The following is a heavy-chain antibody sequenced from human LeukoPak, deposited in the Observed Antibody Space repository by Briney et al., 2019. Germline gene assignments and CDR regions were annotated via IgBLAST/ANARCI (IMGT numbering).Heavy chain of an antibody. J-gene: IGHJ5*02. V-gene: IGHV4-31*03. CDR1: GGSIRSGGYY. D-gene: IGHD7-27*01. Sequence: SQTLSLTCTVSGGSIRSGGYYWSWIRQHPGRGLEWIGNIYYTGSTSYNPSLKSRLTISHDTSENQLSLRLSSVTAADTAVYYCARGSTGDKSNTWGQGTLVTVSS. CDR2: IYYTGST. CDR3: ARGSTGDKSNT.